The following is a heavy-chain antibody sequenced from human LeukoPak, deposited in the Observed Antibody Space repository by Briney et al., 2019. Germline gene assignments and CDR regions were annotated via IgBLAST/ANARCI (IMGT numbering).Heavy chain of an antibody. CDR2: IWPDGSKK. J-gene: IGHJ4*02. D-gene: IGHD6-25*01. CDR1: GFTFSTYA. Sequence: PGRSLRLSCAASGFTFSTYAMHWVRQAPGKGLEWVAFIWPDGSKKYYADSVKGRFAISRENSKNTVYLQMNDLRPEDTALYFCAKISSSAESNFDDWGQGTLLTVSS. V-gene: IGHV3-33*06. CDR3: AKISSSAESNFDD.